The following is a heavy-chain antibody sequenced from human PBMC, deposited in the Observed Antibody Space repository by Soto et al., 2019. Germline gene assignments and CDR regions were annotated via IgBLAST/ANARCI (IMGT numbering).Heavy chain of an antibody. CDR3: ETRSYYGSGSFHLDS. CDR2: IWYDGSSK. D-gene: IGHD3-10*01. Sequence: GSLSISCAPAQLTLSSYGMHWVRQAPGKGLEWVAVIWYDGSSKYYADSVKGRFTISRDNSKNTLYLPINSLRVDDTAVYYCETRSYYGSGSFHLDSWGQGALVTVYS. V-gene: IGHV3-33*03. J-gene: IGHJ4*02. CDR1: QLTLSSYG.